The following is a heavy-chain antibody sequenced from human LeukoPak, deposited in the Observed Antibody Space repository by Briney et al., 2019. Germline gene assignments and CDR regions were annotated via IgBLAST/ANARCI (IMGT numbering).Heavy chain of an antibody. Sequence: SETLSLTCSVSGASINSYYWSWIRQPAGKGLEWIGRIYTSGSTNYNPSLKSRVTISVDTSKNQFSLKLSSVTAADTAVYYCARVLEWNNWFDPWGQGTLVTVSS. CDR2: IYTSGST. D-gene: IGHD3-3*01. CDR3: ARVLEWNNWFDP. V-gene: IGHV4-4*07. CDR1: GASINSYY. J-gene: IGHJ5*02.